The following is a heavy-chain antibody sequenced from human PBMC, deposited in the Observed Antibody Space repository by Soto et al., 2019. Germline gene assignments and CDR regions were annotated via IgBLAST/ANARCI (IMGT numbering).Heavy chain of an antibody. J-gene: IGHJ6*02. D-gene: IGHD3-22*01. CDR3: ARDGGYYDSSGYSLYCGMDV. CDR2: INAGNGNT. V-gene: IGHV1-3*01. CDR1: GYTFTSYA. Sequence: ASVKVSCKASGYTFTSYAMHWVRQAPGQRREWMGWINAGNGNTKYSHKFQGRVTITRDTSASTAYMELSSLRSEDTAVYYCARDGGYYDSSGYSLYCGMDVWGQGTTVTVSS.